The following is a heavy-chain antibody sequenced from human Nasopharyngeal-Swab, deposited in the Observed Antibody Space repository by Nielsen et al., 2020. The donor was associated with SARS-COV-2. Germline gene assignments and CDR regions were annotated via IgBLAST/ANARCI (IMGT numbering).Heavy chain of an antibody. J-gene: IGHJ6*02. D-gene: IGHD6-13*01. CDR3: ARAAAGTGPSFYYYYGRDV. Sequence: ESLKISCAASGFTVSRNYMSWVRQAPGKGLEWVSVIYSGGGTYYADSVKGRFTISRDNSKNTLNLQMNSLRAEDTAVYYCARAAAGTGPSFYYYYGRDVWGQGTTVTVSS. CDR1: GFTVSRNY. V-gene: IGHV3-53*01. CDR2: IYSGGGT.